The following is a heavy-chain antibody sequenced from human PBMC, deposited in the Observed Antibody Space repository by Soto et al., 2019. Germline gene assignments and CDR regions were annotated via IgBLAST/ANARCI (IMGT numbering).Heavy chain of an antibody. V-gene: IGHV1-69*13. D-gene: IGHD2-15*01. J-gene: IGHJ6*02. Sequence: SVKASSKASGGTFSSYAISWVRQAPGQGLEWMGGIIPIFGTANYAQKFQGRVTITADESTSTAYMELSSLRSEDTAVYYCARDRVVVVAATQKGNYYHGMDVWGQGTTVTVSS. CDR1: GGTFSSYA. CDR3: ARDRVVVVAATQKGNYYHGMDV. CDR2: IIPIFGTA.